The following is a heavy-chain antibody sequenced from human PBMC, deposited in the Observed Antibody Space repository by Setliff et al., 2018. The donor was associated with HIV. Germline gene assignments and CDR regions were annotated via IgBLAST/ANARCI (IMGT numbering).Heavy chain of an antibody. Sequence: ASVKVSCKASGHSFTGHYLHWVRQAPGQRLEWMGRINPNNGGTNYAQKFLGRVTMTRDTSISTAYMELSSLGSDDTAVYYCARFGLSYGSAHWGQGTLVTVSS. D-gene: IGHD3-10*01. V-gene: IGHV1-2*06. CDR2: INPNNGGT. J-gene: IGHJ4*02. CDR3: ARFGLSYGSAH. CDR1: GHSFTGHY.